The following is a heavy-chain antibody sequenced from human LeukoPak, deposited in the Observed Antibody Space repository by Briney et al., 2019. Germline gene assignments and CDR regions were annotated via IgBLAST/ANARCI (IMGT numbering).Heavy chain of an antibody. D-gene: IGHD3-10*01. V-gene: IGHV3-30*18. CDR3: AKELYFGSGSYPDY. J-gene: IGHJ4*02. CDR1: GFTFSSYG. Sequence: PGGSLRLSCAASGFTFSSYGMHWVRQAPDKGLEWVAAISHDGSDSHYADSVKGRFTISRDNSKNTVYLQMSSLRPEDTAVYFCAKELYFGSGSYPDYWGQGTLVRVSS. CDR2: ISHDGSDS.